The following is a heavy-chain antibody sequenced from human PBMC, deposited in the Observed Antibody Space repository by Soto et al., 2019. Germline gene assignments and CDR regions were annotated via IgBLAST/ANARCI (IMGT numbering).Heavy chain of an antibody. J-gene: IGHJ6*02. CDR1: GDSVSSNSAA. D-gene: IGHD3-3*01. Sequence: PSQTPSLTCAISGDSVSSNSAAWNWIRQSPSRGLEWLGRTYYRSKWYNDYAVSVKSRITINPDTSKNQFSLQLNSVTPEDTAVYYCARAVVLRFLDWRYYYYGMDVWGQGTTVTVSS. V-gene: IGHV6-1*01. CDR3: ARAVVLRFLDWRYYYYGMDV. CDR2: TYYRSKWYN.